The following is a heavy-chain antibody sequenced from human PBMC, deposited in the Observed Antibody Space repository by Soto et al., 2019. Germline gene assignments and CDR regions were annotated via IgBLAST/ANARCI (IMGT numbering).Heavy chain of an antibody. CDR3: AKDRLRGGFLTTATTNGMNV. V-gene: IGHV3-30*18. J-gene: IGHJ6*02. D-gene: IGHD1-26*01. Sequence: GGSLRLSCAASGFTFSSYGMHWVRQAPGKGLEWVALISYDGSNKYYVDSVKGRFTISRDNSKNTLFLQMNSLRAGDTAVYYCAKDRLRGGFLTTATTNGMNVWGQGTTVTVSS. CDR2: ISYDGSNK. CDR1: GFTFSSYG.